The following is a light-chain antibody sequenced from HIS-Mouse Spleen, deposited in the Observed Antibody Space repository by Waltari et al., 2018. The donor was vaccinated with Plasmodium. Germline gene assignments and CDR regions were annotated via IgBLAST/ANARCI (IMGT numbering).Light chain of an antibody. CDR1: QSISSY. Sequence: DIQMTQSPSSLSASVVARVTITCRASQSISSYLNWYQQKPGKAPKLLIYAASSLQSGVPSRFSGSGSGTDFTLTISSLQPEDVATYNCQQSYSTWTFGQGTKVEIK. CDR2: AAS. J-gene: IGKJ1*01. CDR3: QQSYSTWT. V-gene: IGKV1-39*01.